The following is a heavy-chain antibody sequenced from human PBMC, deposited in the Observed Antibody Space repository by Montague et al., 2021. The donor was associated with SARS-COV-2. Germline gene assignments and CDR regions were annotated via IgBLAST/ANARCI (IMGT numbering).Heavy chain of an antibody. J-gene: IGHJ5*02. CDR3: ARGRYSSSWYGERRNWFDP. CDR1: GGSFSGYY. D-gene: IGHD6-13*01. V-gene: IGHV4-34*01. CDR2: INHSGST. Sequence: SETLSLTCAVYGGSFSGYYWSWIRQTPGKGLEWIGEINHSGSTNXNPSLKSRVTISVDTSKNQFSLKLSSVTAADTAVYYCARGRYSSSWYGERRNWFDPWGQGTLGTVSS.